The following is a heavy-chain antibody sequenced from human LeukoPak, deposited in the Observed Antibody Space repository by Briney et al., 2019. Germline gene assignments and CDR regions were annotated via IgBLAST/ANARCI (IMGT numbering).Heavy chain of an antibody. Sequence: GGSLRLSCAASGFTFSSYAMSWVRQAPGKGLEWVSAISGSGGSTYYADSVKGRFTISRDNSKNTLYLQMNSLRAEDTAVYYCAKGGSSGYYYYYMDVWGKGTTVTVSS. V-gene: IGHV3-23*01. D-gene: IGHD1-26*01. CDR2: ISGSGGST. CDR1: GFTFSSYA. J-gene: IGHJ6*03. CDR3: AKGGSSGYYYYYMDV.